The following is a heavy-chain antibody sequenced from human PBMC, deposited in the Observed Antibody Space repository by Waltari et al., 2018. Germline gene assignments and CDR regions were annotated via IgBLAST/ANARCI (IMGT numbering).Heavy chain of an antibody. CDR2: IKQDGSEK. CDR1: GFTVSRPW. CDR3: ARGGLDSSWYWRN. J-gene: IGHJ4*02. Sequence: EVKLVESGGGLVQPGGSLRPSCAASGFTVSRPWMTWVRQAPGKGLEWVANIKQDGSEKYYVDSVKGRFTISRDNAKSSLYLQMESLRGDDTAVYYCARGGLDSSWYWRNWGQGTLVTVSS. V-gene: IGHV3-7*04. D-gene: IGHD6-13*01.